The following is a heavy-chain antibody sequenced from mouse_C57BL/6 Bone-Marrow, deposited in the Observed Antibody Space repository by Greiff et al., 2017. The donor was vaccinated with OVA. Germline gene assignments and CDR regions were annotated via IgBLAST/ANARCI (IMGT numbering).Heavy chain of an antibody. CDR3: ARDPGPYYYAMDY. CDR1: GFTFSSYA. V-gene: IGHV5-4*01. CDR2: ISDGGSYT. J-gene: IGHJ4*01. Sequence: EVQLVESGGGLVKPGGSLKLSCAASGFTFSSYAMSWVRQPPEKRLEWVATISDGGSYTYYPDNVKGRFTISRDNAKNNLYLQMSHLKSEDTAMYYCARDPGPYYYAMDYWGQGTSVTVSS.